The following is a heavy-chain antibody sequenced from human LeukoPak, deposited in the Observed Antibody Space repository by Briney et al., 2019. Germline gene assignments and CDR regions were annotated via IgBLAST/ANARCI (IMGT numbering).Heavy chain of an antibody. CDR2: IRYDGSNK. CDR1: GFTFSSYG. Sequence: GGSLRLSCAASGFTFSSYGMHWVRQAPGKGLEWVAFIRYDGSNKYYADSVKGRFTISRDNAKNSLYLQMNSLRAEDTAVYYCARDYGLKGGAFDIWGQGTMVTVSS. J-gene: IGHJ3*02. V-gene: IGHV3-30*02. CDR3: ARDYGLKGGAFDI. D-gene: IGHD3/OR15-3a*01.